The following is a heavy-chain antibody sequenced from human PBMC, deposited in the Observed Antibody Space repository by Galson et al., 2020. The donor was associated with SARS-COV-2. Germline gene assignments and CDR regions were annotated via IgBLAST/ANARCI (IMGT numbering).Heavy chain of an antibody. Sequence: ASVKVSCKASGYTFTSYGISWVRQAPGQGLEWMGWISAYNGNTKYAQKLQGRVTMTTDTSTSTAYMELRSLRSDDTAVYYCARVTYYYGSGNNWFDPWGQGTLVTVSS. CDR1: GYTFTSYG. V-gene: IGHV1-18*01. J-gene: IGHJ5*02. D-gene: IGHD3-10*01. CDR3: ARVTYYYGSGNNWFDP. CDR2: ISAYNGNT.